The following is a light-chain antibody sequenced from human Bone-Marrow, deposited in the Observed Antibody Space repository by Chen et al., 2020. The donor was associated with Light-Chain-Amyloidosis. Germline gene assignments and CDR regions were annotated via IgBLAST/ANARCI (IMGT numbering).Light chain of an antibody. CDR1: QTISSNY. J-gene: IGKJ4*01. V-gene: IGKV3-20*01. CDR2: GSS. Sequence: EIVLTQSPGTLSLSPGEGANLSCRASQTISSNYLTWYQQKFGQAPRLLIYGSSSRATGIPDRFTGSGSGTDFTLTGNRLEPEDFAMYYCQQYGTSPLTFGGGTKVEIK. CDR3: QQYGTSPLT.